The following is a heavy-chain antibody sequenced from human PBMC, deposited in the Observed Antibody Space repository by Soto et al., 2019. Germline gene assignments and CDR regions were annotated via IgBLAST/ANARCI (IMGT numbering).Heavy chain of an antibody. D-gene: IGHD3-10*01. Sequence: EVQLVESGGGLVQPGGSLRLSCAASGFTFSSYWMSWVRQAPGKGLEWVANIKQDGSEQYYVDSVKGRFTISRDNAKNSLYLQMNSLRAEDTAVYYCARDLLWFGEDYSGMDVWGQGTTVTVSS. V-gene: IGHV3-7*01. J-gene: IGHJ6*02. CDR1: GFTFSSYW. CDR2: IKQDGSEQ. CDR3: ARDLLWFGEDYSGMDV.